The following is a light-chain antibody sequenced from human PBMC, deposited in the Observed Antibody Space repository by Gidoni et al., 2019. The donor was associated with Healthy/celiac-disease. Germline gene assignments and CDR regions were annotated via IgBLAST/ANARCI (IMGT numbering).Light chain of an antibody. V-gene: IGKV3-20*01. CDR2: GAS. CDR3: QQYGSSPPAWT. J-gene: IGKJ1*01. CDR1: QSVSSSY. Sequence: EIVLTQSPGTLSLSPGERATLSCRASQSVSSSYLAWYQQKPGQAPRPLIYGASSRATGIPDRFSGSGSGTGFTLTISRLEPEDFAVYYCQQYGSSPPAWTFGQGTKVEIK.